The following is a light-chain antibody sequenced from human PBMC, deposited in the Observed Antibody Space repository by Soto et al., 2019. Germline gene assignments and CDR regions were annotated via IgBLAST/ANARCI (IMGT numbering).Light chain of an antibody. V-gene: IGKV3-20*01. J-gene: IGKJ5*01. CDR3: QQYGSSPPIT. Sequence: EIVLSQSPGTLSLSPGERTNHSCRASQSVSSSYLAWYQQKPGQAPRLLIYGASSRATGIPDRFSGSGSGTDFTLTISRLEPEDFAVYYCQQYGSSPPITFGQGTRLEIK. CDR1: QSVSSSY. CDR2: GAS.